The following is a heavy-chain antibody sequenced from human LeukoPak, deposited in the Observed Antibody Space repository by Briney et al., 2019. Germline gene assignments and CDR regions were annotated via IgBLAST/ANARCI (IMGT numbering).Heavy chain of an antibody. V-gene: IGHV3-30*04. CDR2: LSFDATNI. J-gene: IGHJ4*02. CDR3: ARDLPPLDY. Sequence: PGGSLRLSCAASGFTFSTYAMHWVRQAPGKGLEWVALLSFDATNIHYADPVKGRFIISRDNSKNTLYLEMNSLRPEDTAVYYCARDLPPLDYWGQGTLVTVSS. CDR1: GFTFSTYA.